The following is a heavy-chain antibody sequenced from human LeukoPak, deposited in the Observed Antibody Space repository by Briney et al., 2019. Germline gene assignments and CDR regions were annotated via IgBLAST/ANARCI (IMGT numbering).Heavy chain of an antibody. J-gene: IGHJ6*02. V-gene: IGHV3-30-3*01. Sequence: AGSLTLSCAAYAFTFSSYAMQCVRQVPGKGLKWVAVISYDGSNNYHTDSVKSRFTISRDNSETTLYPQMNSLRAEDTAVYYCARCDFWSGYKYYGMDVWGQGTTVTVSS. CDR2: ISYDGSNN. CDR1: AFTFSSYA. CDR3: ARCDFWSGYKYYGMDV. D-gene: IGHD3-3*01.